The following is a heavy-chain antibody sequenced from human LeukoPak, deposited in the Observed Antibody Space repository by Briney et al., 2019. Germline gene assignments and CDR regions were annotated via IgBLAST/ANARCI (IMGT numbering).Heavy chain of an antibody. V-gene: IGHV7-4-1*02. CDR3: ARGSCSSTSCYVY. CDR2: INTNTGNP. CDR1: GYTFTGYY. Sequence: GASVKVSCKASGYTFTGYYMHWVRQAPGQGLEWMGWINTNTGNPTYAQGFTGRFVFSLDTSVSTAYLQISSLKAEDTAVYYCARGSCSSTSCYVYWGQGTLVTVSS. D-gene: IGHD2-2*01. J-gene: IGHJ4*02.